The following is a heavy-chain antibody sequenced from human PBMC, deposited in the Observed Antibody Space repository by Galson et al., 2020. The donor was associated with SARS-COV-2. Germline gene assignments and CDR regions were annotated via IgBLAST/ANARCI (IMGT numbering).Heavy chain of an antibody. D-gene: IGHD5-12*01. CDR1: GFTFSSYG. Sequence: TGGSLRLSCAASGFTFSSYGMHWVRQAPGKGLEWVAVIWYDGSNKYYADSVKGRFTISRDNSKNTLYLQMNSLRAEDTAVYYCARAGRDGYRFDYWGQGTLVTVSS. CDR3: ARAGRDGYRFDY. J-gene: IGHJ4*02. CDR2: IWYDGSNK. V-gene: IGHV3-33*01.